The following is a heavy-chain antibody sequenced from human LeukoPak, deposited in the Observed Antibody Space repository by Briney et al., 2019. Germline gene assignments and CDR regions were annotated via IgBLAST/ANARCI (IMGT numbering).Heavy chain of an antibody. CDR1: GFTFRSYW. CDR2: IKQDGSEK. Sequence: PGGPLRLSCAASGFTFRSYWMSWVRQAPGKGLEWVANIKQDGSEKYYADSVKGRFTISRDNAKNSLYLEMNSLRAEDTAVYYCVRTLLRYSDYWGQGTLVTVSS. D-gene: IGHD3-9*01. CDR3: VRTLLRYSDY. V-gene: IGHV3-7*01. J-gene: IGHJ4*02.